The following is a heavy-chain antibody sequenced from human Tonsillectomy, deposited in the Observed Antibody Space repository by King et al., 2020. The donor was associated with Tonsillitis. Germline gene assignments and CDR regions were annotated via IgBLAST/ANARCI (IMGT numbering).Heavy chain of an antibody. J-gene: IGHJ1*01. CDR2: IYYSGST. D-gene: IGHD3-22*01. Sequence: VQLQESGPGLVKPSETLSLTCTVSGGSISSYYWSWIRQPPGKGLEWIGYIYYSGSTNYNPSLKSRVTISVDTSKNQFSLKLSSVTAADTAVYYCARGDYYYDSSGYYLSFQHWGQGTLVTVSS. V-gene: IGHV4-59*01. CDR1: GGSISSYY. CDR3: ARGDYYYDSSGYYLSFQH.